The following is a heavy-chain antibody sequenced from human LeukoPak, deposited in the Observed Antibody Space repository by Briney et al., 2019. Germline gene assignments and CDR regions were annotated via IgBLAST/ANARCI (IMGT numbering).Heavy chain of an antibody. CDR2: IQNDGSSK. CDR1: VFSFNTYA. CDR3: AELGITMIGGV. D-gene: IGHD3-10*02. J-gene: IGHJ6*04. Sequence: QSGGSLRLSCAESVFSFNTYAMDWVRQPPGKGLEWGAFIQNDGSSKFHADSVKGRFTVSRDNAKNSLYLQMNSLRAEDTAVYYCAELGITMIGGVWGKGTTVTISS. V-gene: IGHV3-30*02.